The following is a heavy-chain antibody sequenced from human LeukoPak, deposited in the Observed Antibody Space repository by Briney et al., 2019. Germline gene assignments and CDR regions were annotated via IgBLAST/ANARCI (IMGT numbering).Heavy chain of an antibody. CDR1: GYILADYY. CDR2: INPNTGDT. CDR3: ARGQGYCSGGSCYSGRGYYYYYMDV. J-gene: IGHJ6*03. Sequence: ASVKVSCKASGYILADYYMHWVRQAPGLGLEWMGWINPNTGDTNYPQKFQGRVTLTRDTSINTAYMELTRLRSEDTAVYYCARGQGYCSGGSCYSGRGYYYYYMDVWGKGTTVTVSS. D-gene: IGHD2-15*01. V-gene: IGHV1-2*02.